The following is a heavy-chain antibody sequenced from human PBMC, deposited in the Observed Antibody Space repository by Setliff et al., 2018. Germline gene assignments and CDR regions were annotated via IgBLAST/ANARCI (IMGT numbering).Heavy chain of an antibody. V-gene: IGHV4-4*02. Sequence: SETLSLTCAVSGDSISSGNWWSWVRQPPEKGLEWIGEINHSGSTSYYNPSLKSRVTISVDTSKNQFSLKLSSVTAADTAVYYCARGRAGHSGHWGQGTLVTVSS. D-gene: IGHD6-19*01. CDR3: ARGRAGHSGH. CDR2: INHSGSTS. J-gene: IGHJ4*02. CDR1: GDSISSGNW.